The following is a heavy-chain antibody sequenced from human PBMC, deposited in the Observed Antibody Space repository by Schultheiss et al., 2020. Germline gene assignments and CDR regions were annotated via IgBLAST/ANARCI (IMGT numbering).Heavy chain of an antibody. CDR1: GGTFSSYA. Sequence: ASVKVSCKASGGTFSSYAISWVRQAPGQGLEWMGWINPNSGGTNYAQKFQGRVTMTRDTSISTAYMELNSLRSEDTAVYYCARALDYFDYWGQGTLVTVSS. V-gene: IGHV1-2*02. CDR3: ARALDYFDY. CDR2: INPNSGGT. J-gene: IGHJ4*02.